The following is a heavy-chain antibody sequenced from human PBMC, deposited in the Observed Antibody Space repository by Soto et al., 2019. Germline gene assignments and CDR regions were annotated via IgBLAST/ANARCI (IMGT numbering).Heavy chain of an antibody. V-gene: IGHV4-59*01. Sequence: PSETLSLTCTVSGGSISSYYWSWIRQPPGKGLEWIGYIYYSGSTNYNPSLKSRVTVSVDTSKNQFSLKLSSVTAADTAVYYCARARRDGYTEYGFDYWGQGTLVTVSS. CDR2: IYYSGST. CDR1: GGSISSYY. D-gene: IGHD4-17*01. CDR3: ARARRDGYTEYGFDY. J-gene: IGHJ4*02.